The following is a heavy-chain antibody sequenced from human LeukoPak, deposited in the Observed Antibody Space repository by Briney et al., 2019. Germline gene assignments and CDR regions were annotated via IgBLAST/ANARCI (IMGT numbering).Heavy chain of an antibody. Sequence: GGSLRLSCAASGFTFSSYSMNWVRQAPGKGLEWVSYISSSSSTIYYADSVKGRFTISRDNAKNSLYLLMNSLRAEDMAVYYCARDHGIAARTFDYWGQGTLVTVSS. CDR3: ARDHGIAARTFDY. D-gene: IGHD6-6*01. V-gene: IGHV3-48*01. CDR2: ISSSSSTI. CDR1: GFTFSSYS. J-gene: IGHJ4*02.